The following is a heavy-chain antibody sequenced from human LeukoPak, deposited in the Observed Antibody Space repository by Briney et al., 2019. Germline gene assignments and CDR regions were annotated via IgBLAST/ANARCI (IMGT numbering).Heavy chain of an antibody. CDR3: TRDDIATRYFDY. V-gene: IGHV1-18*01. CDR1: GYTFTSYG. CDR2: ISAYNGNT. D-gene: IGHD6-6*01. J-gene: IGHJ4*02. Sequence: GASVKXSCKASGYTFTSYGISWVRQAPGQGLEWMGWISAYNGNTNYAQKLQGRVTITTDESTNTAYMELSALRSDDTAVYYCTRDDIATRYFDYWGQGTLVTVSS.